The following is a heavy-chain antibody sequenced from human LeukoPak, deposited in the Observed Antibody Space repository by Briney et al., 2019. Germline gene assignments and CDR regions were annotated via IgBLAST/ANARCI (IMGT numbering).Heavy chain of an antibody. J-gene: IGHJ3*02. Sequence: SVKVSCKASGGTFSSYAISWVRQAPGQGLEWMGGIIPIFGTANYAQKFQGRVAITADESTSTAYMELSSLRSEDTAVYYCARALSYRDAFDIWGQGTMVTVSS. D-gene: IGHD3-16*02. V-gene: IGHV1-69*13. CDR3: ARALSYRDAFDI. CDR2: IIPIFGTA. CDR1: GGTFSSYA.